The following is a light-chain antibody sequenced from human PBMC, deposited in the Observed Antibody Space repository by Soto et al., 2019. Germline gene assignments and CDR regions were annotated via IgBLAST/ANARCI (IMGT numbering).Light chain of an antibody. CDR1: SSDIGAYND. CDR3: YSCSRSSGTRYV. CDR2: DVS. J-gene: IGLJ1*01. V-gene: IGLV2-14*03. Sequence: QSALTQPASVSGSPGQSITISCTGTSSDIGAYNDVSWYQQHPGQAPKLMISDVSNRPSGISDRFSGSKSGNTASLTISGLQAEDEADYYCYSCSRSSGTRYVFGTGTKLTV.